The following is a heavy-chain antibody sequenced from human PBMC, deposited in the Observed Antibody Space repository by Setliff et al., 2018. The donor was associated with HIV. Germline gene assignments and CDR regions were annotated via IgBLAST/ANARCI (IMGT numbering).Heavy chain of an antibody. CDR2: INPSDSHT. D-gene: IGHD6-19*01. J-gene: IGHJ4*02. Sequence: GESLKISCEALGLSFTTYWISWVRQRPGKGLEWMGRINPSDSHTNYGPSFQGQVTFSVDQSLSTAYLQWDRLKASDTAIYFCAREGGTGWFGVSAFDYWGQGALVTVS. CDR3: AREGGTGWFGVSAFDY. CDR1: GLSFTTYW. V-gene: IGHV5-10-1*04.